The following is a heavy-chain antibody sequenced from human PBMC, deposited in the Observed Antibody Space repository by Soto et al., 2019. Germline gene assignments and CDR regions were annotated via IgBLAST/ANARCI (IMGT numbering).Heavy chain of an antibody. D-gene: IGHD3-22*01. CDR1: GFIFSDHF. CDR2: ISYDGSNK. Sequence: GGSLRLSCAASGFIFSDHFMDWVRQAPGKGLGWVAVISYDGSNKYYADSVKGRFTISRDNSKNTLYLQMNSLRAEDTAVYYCARTYYYDSSGYYPLHYWGQGTMVTVSS. CDR3: ARTYYYDSSGYYPLHY. J-gene: IGHJ4*02. V-gene: IGHV3-30-3*01.